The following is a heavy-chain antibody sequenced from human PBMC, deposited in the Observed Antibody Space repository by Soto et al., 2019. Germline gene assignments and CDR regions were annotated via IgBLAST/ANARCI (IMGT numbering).Heavy chain of an antibody. D-gene: IGHD6-19*01. Sequence: GGSLRLSCAASGFTFSSYGMHWVRQAPGKGLEWVAVISYDGSNKYYADSVKGRFTISRDNSKNTLYLQMNSLRAEDTAVYYCAKGGLPVDYYYYYGMDVWGQGTTVTVSS. J-gene: IGHJ6*02. CDR3: AKGGLPVDYYYYYGMDV. CDR1: GFTFSSYG. V-gene: IGHV3-30*18. CDR2: ISYDGSNK.